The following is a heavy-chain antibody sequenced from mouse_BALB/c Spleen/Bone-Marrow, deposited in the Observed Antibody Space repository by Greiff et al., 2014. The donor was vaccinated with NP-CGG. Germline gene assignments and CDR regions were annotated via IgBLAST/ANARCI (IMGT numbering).Heavy chain of an antibody. J-gene: IGHJ4*01. CDR2: IDTSDSYI. CDR1: GYTFTDKW. V-gene: IGHV1-69*01. Sequence: QVQLKESGAEFVMPGASVKMSCKASGYTFTDKWMHWVKQRPGQGLEWIGAIDTSDSYINYNQKFKGKASLTVDASSSTAYLHLSTLKSADSAVYACARGGHDISFDYWGQGTSVTVSS. CDR3: ARGGHDISFDY. D-gene: IGHD2-3*01.